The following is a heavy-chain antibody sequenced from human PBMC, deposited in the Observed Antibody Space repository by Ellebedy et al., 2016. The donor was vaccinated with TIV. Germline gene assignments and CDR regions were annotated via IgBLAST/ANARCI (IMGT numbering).Heavy chain of an antibody. D-gene: IGHD1-1*01. CDR1: GHTFTSDG. Sequence: AASVKVSCKASGHTFTSDGFGWVRQAPGQGLEWMGWINTYNGNTNYAKSFQGRVTMTTDTSTNTAYLDLRSPRPDDTAVYYCARGITGPVDLGYWGQGTLVTVSS. CDR3: ARGITGPVDLGY. CDR2: INTYNGNT. V-gene: IGHV1-18*04. J-gene: IGHJ4*02.